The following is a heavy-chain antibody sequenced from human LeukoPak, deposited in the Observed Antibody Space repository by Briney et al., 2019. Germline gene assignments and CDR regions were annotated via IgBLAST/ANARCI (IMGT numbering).Heavy chain of an antibody. CDR2: IYYSGST. J-gene: IGHJ4*02. D-gene: IGHD2-2*02. Sequence: PSETLSLTCTVPGGSISSGGYYWSWIRQHPGKGLEWIGYIYYSGSTYYNPSLKSRVTISVDTSKNQFSLKLSSVTAADTAVYYCARADCSSTSCYRSLDYWGQGTLVTVSS. CDR1: GGSISSGGYY. CDR3: ARADCSSTSCYRSLDY. V-gene: IGHV4-31*03.